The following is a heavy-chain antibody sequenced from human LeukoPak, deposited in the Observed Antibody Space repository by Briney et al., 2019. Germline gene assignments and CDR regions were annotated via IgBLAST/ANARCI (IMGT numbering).Heavy chain of an antibody. CDR3: ARVIGSGYYYVSHFDY. D-gene: IGHD3-22*01. Sequence: ASVKVSCKASGYTFTDYYIHWVRQAPRQGLEWMGWIDPNSGGTNYAQKLQGRVTMTTDTSTSTAYMELRSLRSDDTAVYYCARVIGSGYYYVSHFDYWGQGTLVTVSS. J-gene: IGHJ4*02. CDR1: GYTFTDYY. V-gene: IGHV1-2*02. CDR2: IDPNSGGT.